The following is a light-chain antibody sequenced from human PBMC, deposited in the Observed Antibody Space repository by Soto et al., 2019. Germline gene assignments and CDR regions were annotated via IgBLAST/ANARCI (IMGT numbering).Light chain of an antibody. J-gene: IGLJ2*01. Sequence: QSALTQPPSASGSPGQSVTISCTGSSSDVGGHNHVSWNQQHPGKAPKLMIYEVSKRPSGVPDRFSGSKSVNTASLTVSGLQAEDEADYYCSSYAGSMNLIFGGGTKLTVL. CDR2: EVS. CDR1: SSDVGGHNH. CDR3: SSYAGSMNLI. V-gene: IGLV2-8*01.